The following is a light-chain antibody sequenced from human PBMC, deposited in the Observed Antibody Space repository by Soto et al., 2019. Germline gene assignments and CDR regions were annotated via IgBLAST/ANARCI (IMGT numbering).Light chain of an antibody. CDR2: DVY. Sequence: QSVLTQPASVSGSPGQSIAISCTGVRTDVDGYDYVSWYQQHPGQAPQLIIYDVYNRPSGVSHRFSGSKSGDTASLTISGLQAKDDADYSCTSYTNSPSLHVFGTVTNV. CDR3: TSYTNSPSLHV. CDR1: RTDVDGYDY. J-gene: IGLJ1*01. V-gene: IGLV2-14*03.